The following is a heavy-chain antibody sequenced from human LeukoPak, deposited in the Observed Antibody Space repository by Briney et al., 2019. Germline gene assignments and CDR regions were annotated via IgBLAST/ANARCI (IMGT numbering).Heavy chain of an antibody. Sequence: GGSLRLSCSASGFTFSTYWMSWVRQAPGKGLDYVSVLYSRGTSTYYADSVKGRFTVSRDSSKNTLYLQMSSLRIEDTAIYYCVRDLSGMDVWGRGTTVTVSS. D-gene: IGHD3-16*02. CDR3: VRDLSGMDV. CDR1: GFTFSTYW. J-gene: IGHJ6*02. V-gene: IGHV3-64D*06. CDR2: LYSRGTST.